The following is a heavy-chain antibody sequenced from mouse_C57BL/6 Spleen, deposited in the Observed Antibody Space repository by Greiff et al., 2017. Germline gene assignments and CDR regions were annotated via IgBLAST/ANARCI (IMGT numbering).Heavy chain of an antibody. CDR2: INPSTGGT. CDR1: GYSFTGYY. J-gene: IGHJ3*01. Sequence: VHVKQSGPELVKPGASVKISCKASGYSFTGYYMNWVKQSPEKSLEWIGEINPSTGGTTYNQKFKAKATLTVEKSASTAYMQLKGLTSEDSAVYYFARNGNYGGWLAYWGQGTLVTVSA. CDR3: ARNGNYGGWLAY. D-gene: IGHD2-1*01. V-gene: IGHV1-42*01.